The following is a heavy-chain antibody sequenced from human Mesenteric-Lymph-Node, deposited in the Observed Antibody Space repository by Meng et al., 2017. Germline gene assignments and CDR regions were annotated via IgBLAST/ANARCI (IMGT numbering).Heavy chain of an antibody. D-gene: IGHD1-26*01. CDR3: ARDDGIVGATVVSVPWEYYSYYYGMDV. J-gene: IGHJ6*02. V-gene: IGHV3-33*01. Sequence: GESLKISCVASGFTFSRYAMHWVRQAPGKGLEWVAVIWYDGSNEHYTDSVKGRFTISRDNSKNTLYLQMNSLRAEDTAVYYCARDDGIVGATVVSVPWEYYSYYYGMDVWGQGTTVTVSS. CDR1: GFTFSRYA. CDR2: IWYDGSNE.